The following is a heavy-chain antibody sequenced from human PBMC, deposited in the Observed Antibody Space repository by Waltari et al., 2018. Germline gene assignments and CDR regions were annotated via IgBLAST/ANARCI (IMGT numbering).Heavy chain of an antibody. CDR3: ARADSSGWYGFDY. D-gene: IGHD6-19*01. CDR2: IYAGGTT. J-gene: IGHJ4*02. Sequence: EVQLVASGGALVQPGGSLRLSCAVSGFTVRANYVTWVRQVPGKGLEWLSVIYAGGTTFYADSVKDRFIVSRDNPKNTVYLQMNTLRPDDTAIYYCARADSSGWYGFDYWGQGTLVTVSS. CDR1: GFTVRANY. V-gene: IGHV3-66*01.